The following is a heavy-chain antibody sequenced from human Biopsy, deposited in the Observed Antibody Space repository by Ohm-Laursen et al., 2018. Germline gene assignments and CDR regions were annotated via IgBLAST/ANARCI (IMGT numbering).Heavy chain of an antibody. CDR1: GYTFITYY. D-gene: IGHD3-10*01. CDR3: ARDSGDGSGNYGGCFDP. CDR2: MNPDSGGT. Sequence: ASVKVSCKAFGYTFITYYVNWVRQAPGQGPEWMGWMNPDSGGTKYAQKFQGRVTMTRDTSISTAYMELSSLRSDDTAVYYCARDSGDGSGNYGGCFDPWGQGTLVTVSS. J-gene: IGHJ5*02. V-gene: IGHV1-2*02.